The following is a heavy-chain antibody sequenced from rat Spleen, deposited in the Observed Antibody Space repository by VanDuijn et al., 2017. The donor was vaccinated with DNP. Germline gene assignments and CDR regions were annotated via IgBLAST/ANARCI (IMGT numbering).Heavy chain of an antibody. CDR3: ATDGPDY. D-gene: IGHD4-6*01. J-gene: IGHJ2*01. Sequence: EVQLVESGGGLVQPGRSLKLSCVASGFTFNNYWMTWIRQVPGKGLEWVASITSGSGTTSYPDSVKGRFTISRDNAKSTLYLQMDSLRSEDTATYYCATDGPDYWGRGVMVTVSS. V-gene: IGHV5-31*01. CDR1: GFTFNNYW. CDR2: ITSGSGTT.